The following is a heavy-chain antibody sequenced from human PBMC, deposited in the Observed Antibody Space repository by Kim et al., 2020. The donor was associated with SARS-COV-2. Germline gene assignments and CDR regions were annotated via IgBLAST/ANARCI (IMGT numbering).Heavy chain of an antibody. Sequence: SYKNYADSVKGRFTISRDNAKNSLYLQMNSLRAEDTAVYYCARGYKSTVGYWGQGTLVTVSS. V-gene: IGHV3-11*06. D-gene: IGHD1-20*01. CDR3: ARGYKSTVGY. CDR2: SYK. J-gene: IGHJ4*02.